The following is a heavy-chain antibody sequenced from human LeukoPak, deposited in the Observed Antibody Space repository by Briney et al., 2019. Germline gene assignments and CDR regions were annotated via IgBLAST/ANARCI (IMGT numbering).Heavy chain of an antibody. V-gene: IGHV3-11*04. Sequence: GVSLSLSGADYGFTVSNYYMSWIRQARGKEQEWVTYISSSGSTIYYADSVKGRFTIARDNAKNLLYLQMNSLRAEDTAVYYCARDYTSIAAGSGYWGQGTLVTVS. CDR1: GFTVSNYY. J-gene: IGHJ4*02. D-gene: IGHD6-6*01. CDR3: ARDYTSIAAGSGY. CDR2: ISSSGSTI.